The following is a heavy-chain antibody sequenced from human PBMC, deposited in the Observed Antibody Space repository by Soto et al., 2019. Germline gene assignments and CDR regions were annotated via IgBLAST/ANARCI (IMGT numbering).Heavy chain of an antibody. CDR1: GLTFSSYA. J-gene: IGHJ6*02. D-gene: IGHD3-3*01. CDR2: ISGSGGST. V-gene: IGHV3-23*01. Sequence: PGGSLRLSCAASGLTFSSYAMSWVRQAPGKGLEWVSAISGSGGSTYYADSVKGRFTISRDNSKNTLYLQMKSLRAEDTAVYYCAKTSDRVTIFGVAIRSGRYGMDVWGQGTTVTVYS. CDR3: AKTSDRVTIFGVAIRSGRYGMDV.